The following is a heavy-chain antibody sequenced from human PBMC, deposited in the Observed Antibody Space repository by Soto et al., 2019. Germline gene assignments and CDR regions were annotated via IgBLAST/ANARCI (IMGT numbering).Heavy chain of an antibody. D-gene: IGHD3-10*01. J-gene: IGHJ4*02. CDR3: AREEYYYGSGAFFDY. CDR1: GGTFSSYT. V-gene: IGHV1-69*08. CDR2: IIPILGIA. Sequence: QVQLVQSGAEVKKPGSSVKVSCKASGGTFSSYTISWVRQAPGQGLEWMGRIIPILGIATYAQKFQGRVTITADKATSTACMELSSLRSEDTAVYYCAREEYYYGSGAFFDYWGQGTLVTVSS.